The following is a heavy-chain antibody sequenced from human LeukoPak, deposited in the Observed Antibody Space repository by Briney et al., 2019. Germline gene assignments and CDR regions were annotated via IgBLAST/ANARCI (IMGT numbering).Heavy chain of an antibody. CDR1: GFTFSRYT. CDR2: ISGSGGST. CDR3: AKGGSGWYGGYYYMDV. J-gene: IGHJ6*03. D-gene: IGHD6-19*01. Sequence: GGSLRLSCAGSGFTFSRYTFNWVRQAPGKGLEWVSAISGSGGSTYYADSVKGRFTISRDNSKNTLYLQMNSLRAEDTAVYYCAKGGSGWYGGYYYMDVWGKGTTVTVSS. V-gene: IGHV3-23*01.